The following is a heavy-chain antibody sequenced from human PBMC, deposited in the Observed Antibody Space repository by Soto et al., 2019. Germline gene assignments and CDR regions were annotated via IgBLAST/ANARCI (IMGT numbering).Heavy chain of an antibody. CDR1: GFTDPSDA. V-gene: IGHV3-30*18. CDR3: AKDSGYQLPDNYFYYGLDV. CDR2: ISYDEIDK. J-gene: IGHJ6*02. Sequence: GGSLILSCAASGFTDPSDAMHWVRDTPGKGSAWVAAISYDEIDKKYASSVKGRFTVSRDNVKNTLSLQMNSLRPEDTAVYYCAKDSGYQLPDNYFYYGLDVWGQGTTVTVSS. D-gene: IGHD2-2*01.